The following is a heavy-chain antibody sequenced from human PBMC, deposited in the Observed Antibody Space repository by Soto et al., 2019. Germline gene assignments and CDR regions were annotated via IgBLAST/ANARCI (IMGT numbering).Heavy chain of an antibody. CDR3: TRRYNSNDNYFDP. V-gene: IGHV4-39*01. J-gene: IGHJ5*02. Sequence: SETLSLTCTVSGASISVHSYYWTWIRQPPGKGLEWIGSSYYSGTTYFNPSLKSRATISVDTSKNQFSLRLTSVTAADTAIYYCTRRYNSNDNYFDPWGPGALVTVS. CDR2: SYYSGTT. CDR1: GASISVHSYY. D-gene: IGHD1-20*01.